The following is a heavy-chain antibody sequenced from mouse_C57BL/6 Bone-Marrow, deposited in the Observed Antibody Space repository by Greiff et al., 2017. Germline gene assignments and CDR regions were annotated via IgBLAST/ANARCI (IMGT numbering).Heavy chain of an antibody. CDR2: ISSGGDYI. CDR3: TRVWASYYFDY. CDR1: GFTFSSYA. Sequence: EVQGVESGEGLVKPGGSLKLSCAASGFTFSSYAMSWVRQTPEKRLELVAYISSGGDYIYYADTAKGRFTISRDNARNTLYLQMDSQQSEDTAMYYCTRVWASYYFDYWGQGTTLTVSS. J-gene: IGHJ2*01. V-gene: IGHV5-9-1*02. D-gene: IGHD4-1*01.